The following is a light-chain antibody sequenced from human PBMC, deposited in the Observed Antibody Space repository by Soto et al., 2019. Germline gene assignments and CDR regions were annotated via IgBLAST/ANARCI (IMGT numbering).Light chain of an antibody. CDR2: STN. Sequence: QTVVTQEPSLTVSPGGTVTLTCASSTGAVTSDYYANWFQQKPGQVPTTLIYSTNNRHSWTPDRFSGSLLGGKAALTLSGRQRADEADYCCLLYCDDTWVFSGGTELTVL. CDR3: LLYCDDTWV. V-gene: IGLV7-43*01. CDR1: TGAVTSDYY. J-gene: IGLJ3*02.